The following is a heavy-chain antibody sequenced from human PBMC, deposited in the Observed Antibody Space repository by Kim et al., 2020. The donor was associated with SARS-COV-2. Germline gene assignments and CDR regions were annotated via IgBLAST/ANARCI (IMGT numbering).Heavy chain of an antibody. J-gene: IGHJ5*02. CDR2: IWYDGSNK. D-gene: IGHD6-19*01. CDR3: ARDKKEQWLAVGINWFDP. CDR1: GFTFSSYG. V-gene: IGHV3-33*01. Sequence: GGSLRLSCAASGFTFSSYGMHWVRQAPGKGLEWVAVIWYDGSNKYYADSVKGRFTISRDNSKNTLYLQMNSLRAEDTAVYYCARDKKEQWLAVGINWFDPWGQGTLVTVSS.